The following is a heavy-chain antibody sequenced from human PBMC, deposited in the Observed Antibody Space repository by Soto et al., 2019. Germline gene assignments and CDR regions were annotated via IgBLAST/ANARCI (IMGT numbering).Heavy chain of an antibody. D-gene: IGHD3-10*01. CDR1: GYTFTSYG. Sequence: ASVKVSCKASGYTFTSYGISWVRQAPGQGLEWMGWISAYNGNTNYAQKLQGRVTMTTDTSTSTAYMELRSLRSDDTAVYYCARVVPPPVIHHKTPSYYYYYGMDVWGQGTTVTVSS. V-gene: IGHV1-18*01. J-gene: IGHJ6*02. CDR3: ARVVPPPVIHHKTPSYYYYYGMDV. CDR2: ISAYNGNT.